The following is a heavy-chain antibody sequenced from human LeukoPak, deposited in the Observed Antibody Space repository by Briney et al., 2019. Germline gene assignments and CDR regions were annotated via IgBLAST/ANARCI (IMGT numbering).Heavy chain of an antibody. CDR1: GGSISSSNW. D-gene: IGHD2-2*01. Sequence: KASETLSLTCAVSGGSISSSNWWSWVRQPPGKGLEWIGEIYHSGSTNYNPSLKSRVTISVDKSKNQFSLKLSSVAAADTAVYYCARSRYCSSTSCFNFDYWGQGTLVTVSS. J-gene: IGHJ4*02. V-gene: IGHV4-4*02. CDR2: IYHSGST. CDR3: ARSRYCSSTSCFNFDY.